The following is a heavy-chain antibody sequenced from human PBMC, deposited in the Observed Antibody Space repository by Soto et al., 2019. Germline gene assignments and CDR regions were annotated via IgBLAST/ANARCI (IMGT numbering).Heavy chain of an antibody. CDR1: GVTFSPEA. J-gene: IGHJ1*01. Sequence: PGGAPRVPWAAPGVTFSPEALRGGRPGPGKGEDWVSAISGSGGSTYYADSVKGRFTISRDNSKNTLYLQMNSLRAEDTAVYYCAKDLLEYYYGSGSYDNPAYRGQGTLVTVSS. D-gene: IGHD3-10*01. V-gene: IGHV3-23*01. CDR3: AKDLLEYYYGSGSYDNPAY. CDR2: ISGSGGST.